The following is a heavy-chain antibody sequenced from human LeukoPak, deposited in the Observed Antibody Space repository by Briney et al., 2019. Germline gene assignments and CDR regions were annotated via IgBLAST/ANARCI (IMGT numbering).Heavy chain of an antibody. J-gene: IGHJ4*02. CDR2: IYYSGST. D-gene: IGHD3-22*01. CDR3: ARSHETFSYDTSGYYTFDS. Sequence: SQTLSLTCTVSGGSISSGDYYWRWTRQHPGKGLEWIGYIYYSGSTYYNPSLKSRVNISVHTSKNHFSLELSSVTAADTAMYYCARSHETFSYDTSGYYTFDSWGQGTLVSVSS. V-gene: IGHV4-31*03. CDR1: GGSISSGDYY.